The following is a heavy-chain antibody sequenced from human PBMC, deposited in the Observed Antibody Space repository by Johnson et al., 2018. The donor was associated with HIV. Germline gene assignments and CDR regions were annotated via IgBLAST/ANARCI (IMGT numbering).Heavy chain of an antibody. D-gene: IGHD1-26*01. CDR2: ISPDESKT. J-gene: IGHJ3*02. CDR1: GFSFSNYW. V-gene: IGHV3-74*02. Sequence: MQLVESGGDLVQPGGSLRLSCVASGFSFSNYWMHWVRQAPGKGPVWVSRISPDESKTDYADSVKGRFTISRDNAKNTLHLQMNSLRGEDTAVYYCARGGRYSESVNDAHDIWGQGTKVTVSS. CDR3: ARGGRYSESVNDAHDI.